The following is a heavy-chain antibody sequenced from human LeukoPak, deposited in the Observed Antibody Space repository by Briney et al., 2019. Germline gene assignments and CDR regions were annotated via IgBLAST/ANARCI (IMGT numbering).Heavy chain of an antibody. V-gene: IGHV4-39*01. J-gene: IGHJ4*02. Sequence: PSQTLSLTCTVSGGSISTDSYYWGWFRQPPGTGLEWIGSVSYSGSTYYNPSLKSRVTISVDTSKNQFSLNLSSVTAADTAVYYCASVRSGSHYFDYWGQGTLVTVSS. CDR1: GGSISTDSYY. CDR2: VSYSGST. CDR3: ASVRSGSHYFDY. D-gene: IGHD1-26*01.